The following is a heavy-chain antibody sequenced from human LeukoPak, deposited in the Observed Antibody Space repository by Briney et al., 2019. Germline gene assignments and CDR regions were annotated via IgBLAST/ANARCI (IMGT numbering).Heavy chain of an antibody. J-gene: IGHJ5*02. V-gene: IGHV5-51*01. CDR2: IYPGDSDT. CDR1: GYTFTSYW. Sequence: ASVKVSCKASGYTFTSYWIGWVRQMPGKGLEWMGIIYPGDSDTRYSPSFQGQVTISADKSISTAYLQWSSLKASDTAMYYCARRVVRGPKYGFDPWGQGTLVTVSS. D-gene: IGHD3-10*01. CDR3: ARRVVRGPKYGFDP.